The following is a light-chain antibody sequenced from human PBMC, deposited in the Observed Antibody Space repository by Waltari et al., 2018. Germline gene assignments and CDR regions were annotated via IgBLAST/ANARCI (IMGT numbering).Light chain of an antibody. Sequence: QLVVTQSPSASASLGASVKLTCTLSSGHSSNIIAWLQQQPEKGPRYLMKVNSDGSHSRGEESPDRFAGSSSGAERYLNIASLQAEDEADYYCQTGGQGTWVFGGGTKLTVL. J-gene: IGLJ3*02. V-gene: IGLV4-69*01. CDR3: QTGGQGTWV. CDR1: SGHSSNI. CDR2: VNSDGSH.